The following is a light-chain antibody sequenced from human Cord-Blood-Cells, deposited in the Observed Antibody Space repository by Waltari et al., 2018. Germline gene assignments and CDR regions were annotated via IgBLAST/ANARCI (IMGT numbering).Light chain of an antibody. J-gene: IGLJ3*02. CDR1: SSDVGGYTY. CDR3: CSYAGSYPLV. CDR2: DGS. Sequence: QSALTQPRSVSGSPGQSVTISCTGTSSDVGGYTYVSWYQQHPGKAPKLMIYDGSKRPSGVPDRFSGSKSGNTASLTISGLQAEDEADYYCCSYAGSYPLVFGGGTKLTVL. V-gene: IGLV2-11*01.